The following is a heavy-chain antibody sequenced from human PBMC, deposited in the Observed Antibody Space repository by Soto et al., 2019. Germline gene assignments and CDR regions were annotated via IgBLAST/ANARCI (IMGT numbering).Heavy chain of an antibody. CDR3: ARGNGYNIY. J-gene: IGHJ4*02. CDR2: IYYSGST. CDR1: GASISGFY. D-gene: IGHD5-12*01. V-gene: IGHV4-59*01. Sequence: QVQLQESGPGLVKPSETLSLTCTVSGASISGFYWSWIRQPPGKGLEWIGYIYYSGSTNYNPSLKSRVTISVDTSKNQFFLKLNSVTAADTAVYYCARGNGYNIYWGQGTLVTVSS.